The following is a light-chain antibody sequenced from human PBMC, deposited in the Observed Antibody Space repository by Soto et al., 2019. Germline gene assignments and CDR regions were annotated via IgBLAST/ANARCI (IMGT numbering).Light chain of an antibody. Sequence: AIRMTQSPSSLSASTGDRVTTTCRASQGISSYLAWYQQKPGKAPKLLIYAASTLQSGVPSSFSGSGSGTDFTLTISCLQSEDFATYYCQQYYSYPRTFGQGTKVEIK. CDR3: QQYYSYPRT. CDR2: AAS. CDR1: QGISSY. J-gene: IGKJ1*01. V-gene: IGKV1-8*01.